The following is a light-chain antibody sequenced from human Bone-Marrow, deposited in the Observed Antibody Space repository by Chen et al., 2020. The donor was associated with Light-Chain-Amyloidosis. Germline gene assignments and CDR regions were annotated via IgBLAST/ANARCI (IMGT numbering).Light chain of an antibody. CDR3: QQYGNSPWT. Sequence: EIVLTQSPGTLSLSAGERATLSCRASQSVSDNFLAWYQQNPGQAPRLLIYAASRRATGIPDVFSGSGCGTDFTLTISRLEPEDFAVYYCQQYGNSPWTFGQGTKVEIK. V-gene: IGKV3-20*01. CDR1: QSVSDNF. CDR2: AAS. J-gene: IGKJ1*01.